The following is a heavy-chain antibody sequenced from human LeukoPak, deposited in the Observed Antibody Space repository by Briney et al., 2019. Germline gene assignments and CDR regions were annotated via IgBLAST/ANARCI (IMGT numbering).Heavy chain of an antibody. V-gene: IGHV3-74*01. CDR1: GFTFTNAW. CDR3: AREMATITAFDY. J-gene: IGHJ4*02. Sequence: QPGGSLRLSCAASGFTFTNAWMSWVRQAPAKGLEWVGRINSDGSSTTYADSVKGRFTISRDYANNTLYLQVNSLRAEDTAVYYCAREMATITAFDYWGQGTLVTVSS. D-gene: IGHD5-24*01. CDR2: INSDGSST.